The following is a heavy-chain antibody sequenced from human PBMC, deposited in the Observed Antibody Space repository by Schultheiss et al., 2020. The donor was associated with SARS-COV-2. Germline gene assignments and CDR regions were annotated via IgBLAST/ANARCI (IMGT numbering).Heavy chain of an antibody. CDR2: IYTSGST. CDR1: GGSISSYY. Sequence: SETLSLTCTVSGGSISSYYWSWIRQPAGKGLEWIGRIYTSGSTNYNPSLKSRVTMSVDTSKNQFSLKLSSVTAADTAVYYCAKGALDIVVVPAAIDGVYYYYYYMDVWGKGTTVTVSS. D-gene: IGHD2-2*02. CDR3: AKGALDIVVVPAAIDGVYYYYYYMDV. J-gene: IGHJ6*03. V-gene: IGHV4-4*07.